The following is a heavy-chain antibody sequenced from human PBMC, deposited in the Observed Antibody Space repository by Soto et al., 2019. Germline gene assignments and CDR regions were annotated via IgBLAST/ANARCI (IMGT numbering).Heavy chain of an antibody. J-gene: IGHJ6*02. CDR3: ARAGFGEFPYYYYKMDV. D-gene: IGHD3-10*01. V-gene: IGHV3-21*01. CDR2: ISRSDTYI. Sequence: PGGSLRLSCAVSGFSFSTYSMNWVRQAPGKGLEWVSSISRSDTYIYYADSVTGRFTISRDNAKNLLYRQMNSLRAEDTAIYYCARAGFGEFPYYYYKMDVWGQGTPVTVSS. CDR1: GFSFSTYS.